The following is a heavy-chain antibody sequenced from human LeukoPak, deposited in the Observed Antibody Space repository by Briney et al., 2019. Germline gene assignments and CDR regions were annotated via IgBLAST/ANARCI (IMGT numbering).Heavy chain of an antibody. J-gene: IGHJ4*02. CDR2: IYYSGST. Sequence: SETLSLTCTVSGGSISSSSYYWGWIRQPPGKGLEWIGSIYYSGSTYYNPSLKSRVTISVDTSKNQFSLKLSSVTAADTAIYYCARGGAAAVTGYFDYWGQGTLVTVSS. V-gene: IGHV4-39*01. CDR1: GGSISSSSYY. D-gene: IGHD6-13*01. CDR3: ARGGAAAVTGYFDY.